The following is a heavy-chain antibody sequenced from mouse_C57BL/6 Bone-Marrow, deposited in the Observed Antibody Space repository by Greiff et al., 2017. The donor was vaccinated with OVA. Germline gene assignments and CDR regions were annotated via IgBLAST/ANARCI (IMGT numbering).Heavy chain of an antibody. Sequence: EVMLVESEGGLVQPGSSMKLSCTASGFTFSDYYMAWVRQVPEKGLEWVANINYDGSSTYYLDSLKSRFIISRDNAKNILYLQMSSLKSEDTATYYCARERGGNYGGGYWYFDVWGTGTTVTVSS. CDR1: GFTFSDYY. CDR3: ARERGGNYGGGYWYFDV. D-gene: IGHD2-1*01. J-gene: IGHJ1*03. V-gene: IGHV5-16*01. CDR2: INYDGSST.